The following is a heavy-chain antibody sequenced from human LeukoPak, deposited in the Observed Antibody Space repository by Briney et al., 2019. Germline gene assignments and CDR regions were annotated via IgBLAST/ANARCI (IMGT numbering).Heavy chain of an antibody. Sequence: GGSLRLSCAASGFTFSSYGMHWVRQAPGKGLEWVAVIWYDGSNKYYADSVKGRFTISRDNSKNTLYLQMNSLRAEDTAVYYCAKVISQDTATPPAFDIRGQGTMVTVSS. CDR1: GFTFSSYG. CDR2: IWYDGSNK. J-gene: IGHJ3*02. CDR3: AKVISQDTATPPAFDI. D-gene: IGHD5-18*01. V-gene: IGHV3-33*06.